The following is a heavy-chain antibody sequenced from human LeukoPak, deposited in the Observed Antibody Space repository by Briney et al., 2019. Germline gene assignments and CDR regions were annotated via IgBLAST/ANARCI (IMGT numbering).Heavy chain of an antibody. J-gene: IGHJ6*03. CDR2: INWNGGST. V-gene: IGHV3-20*04. CDR3: ARSSVLYYYYYYMDV. CDR1: GFTFDDYG. Sequence: PGGSLRLPCAASGFTFDDYGMSWVRQAPGKGLEWVSGINWNGGSTGYADSVKGRFTISRDNAKNSLYLQMNSLRAEDTALYYCARSSVLYYYYYYMDVWGKGTTVTVSS.